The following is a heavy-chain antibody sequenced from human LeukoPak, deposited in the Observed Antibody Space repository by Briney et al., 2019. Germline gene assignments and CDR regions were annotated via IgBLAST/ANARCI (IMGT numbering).Heavy chain of an antibody. CDR2: ISSSSSYI. CDR3: ARDGVAAADLYYYYYGMDV. V-gene: IGHV3-21*01. D-gene: IGHD6-13*01. CDR1: GFTFDNYA. Sequence: PGGSLRLSCAASGFTFDNYAMHWVRQAPGKGLEWVSSISSSSSYIYYADSVKGRFTISRDNAKNSLYLQMNSLRAEDTAVYYCARDGVAAADLYYYYYGMDVWGQGTTVTVSS. J-gene: IGHJ6*02.